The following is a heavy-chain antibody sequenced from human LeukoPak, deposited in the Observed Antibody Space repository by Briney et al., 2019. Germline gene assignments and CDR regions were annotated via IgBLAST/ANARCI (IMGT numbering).Heavy chain of an antibody. Sequence: ASVKVSCKASGYTFTGYYMHWVRQAPGQGLEWMGWINPKSGGTNYAQKLQGRVTMTTDTSTSTAYMELRSLRSDDTAVYYCARGGEAGYCSSTSCYAGAGFDYWGQGTLVTVSS. V-gene: IGHV1-2*02. CDR3: ARGGEAGYCSSTSCYAGAGFDY. CDR1: GYTFTGYY. D-gene: IGHD2-2*01. J-gene: IGHJ4*02. CDR2: INPKSGGT.